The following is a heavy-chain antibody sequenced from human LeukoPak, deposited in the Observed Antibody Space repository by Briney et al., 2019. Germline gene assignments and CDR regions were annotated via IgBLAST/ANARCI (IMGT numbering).Heavy chain of an antibody. CDR3: AKPIYSGSYYWDY. D-gene: IGHD1-26*01. V-gene: IGHV3-23*01. Sequence: GGSLRLPCAASGFTFSSYAMSWVRQAPGKGLEWVSAISGSGGSTYYADSVKGRFTISRDNSKNTLYLQMNSLRAEDTAVYYCAKPIYSGSYYWDYWGQGTLVTVSS. J-gene: IGHJ4*02. CDR1: GFTFSSYA. CDR2: ISGSGGST.